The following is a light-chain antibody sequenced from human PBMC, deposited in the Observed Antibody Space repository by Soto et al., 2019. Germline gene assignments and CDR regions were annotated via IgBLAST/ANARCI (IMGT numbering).Light chain of an antibody. V-gene: IGLV7-46*01. Sequence: QAVVTQEPSLTVSPGGTVTLTCGSSTGAVSSSHSPYWLQQKPGQAPRPLIDDTSKTRPWTPARFSGSLLGGTAALTLSGAQPEDEAEYYCLLSYPGSCVFGPGTKLTVL. CDR3: LLSYPGSCV. J-gene: IGLJ1*01. CDR2: DTS. CDR1: TGAVSSSHS.